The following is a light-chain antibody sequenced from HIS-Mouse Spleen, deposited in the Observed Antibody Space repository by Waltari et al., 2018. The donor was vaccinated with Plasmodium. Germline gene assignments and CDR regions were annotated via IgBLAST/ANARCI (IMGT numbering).Light chain of an antibody. V-gene: IGKV3-11*01. CDR2: DAS. CDR3: QQRSNWYT. Sequence: EIVLTQSPATLYLSPGERATLSCRASQSVSSYLAWYHQKPGQAPRLLIYDASNRATGIPARFSGSGSGTDFTLTISSLEPEDFAVYYCQQRSNWYTFGQGTKLEIK. CDR1: QSVSSY. J-gene: IGKJ2*01.